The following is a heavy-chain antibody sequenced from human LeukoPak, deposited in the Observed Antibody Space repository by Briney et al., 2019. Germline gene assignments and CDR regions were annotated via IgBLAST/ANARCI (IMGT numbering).Heavy chain of an antibody. CDR1: GFTFSSYA. V-gene: IGHV3-23*01. D-gene: IGHD3-10*01. Sequence: PGGSLRLSCAASGFTFSSYAMSWVRQAPGKGLERVSTISGSGVSTYYADSVKGRFTISRDNSENTLYLQMNSLRAEDTAVYYCAKYDYYGSGRRGYFDYWGQGTLVTVSS. CDR2: ISGSGVST. J-gene: IGHJ4*02. CDR3: AKYDYYGSGRRGYFDY.